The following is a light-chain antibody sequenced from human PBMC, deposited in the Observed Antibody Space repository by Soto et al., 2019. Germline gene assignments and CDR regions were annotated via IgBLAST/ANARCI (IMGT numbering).Light chain of an antibody. V-gene: IGKV1-27*01. Sequence: DIQMTQSPSSLSASVGDRVTITCRASQDINNYLAWYQQRPGKVPKLLIYAASTLQSGVPSRFSGSGSGTDFTLTISSLQPEDVASYYCPKYDIAPRTFGGGTRVEVK. J-gene: IGKJ4*01. CDR2: AAS. CDR1: QDINNY. CDR3: PKYDIAPRT.